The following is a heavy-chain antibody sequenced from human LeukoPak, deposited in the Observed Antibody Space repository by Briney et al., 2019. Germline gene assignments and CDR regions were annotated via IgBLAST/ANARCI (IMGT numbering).Heavy chain of an antibody. D-gene: IGHD6-13*01. J-gene: IGHJ4*02. Sequence: GGSLRLSCAASGFTFSSYWMNWVRQAPGKGLEGVGKIKQDGSEKYYVDSVKGRFTITRDNAENSLYLQMNSLRAEDTAIYYCATSTAAAGTDWGQGTLVTVSS. CDR1: GFTFSSYW. CDR3: ATSTAAAGTD. V-gene: IGHV3-7*03. CDR2: IKQDGSEK.